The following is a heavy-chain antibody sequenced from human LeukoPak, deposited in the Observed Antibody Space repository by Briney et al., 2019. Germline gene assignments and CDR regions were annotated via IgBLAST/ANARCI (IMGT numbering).Heavy chain of an antibody. CDR3: AASYYDFWSGYPAAFDI. Sequence: GTSVKVSCKASGFTFTSSAMQWVRQARGQRLEWIGWIVVGSGNTNYAQKFQERVTITRDMSTSTAYMELSSLRSEDTAVYYCAASYYDFWSGYPAAFDIWGQGTMVTVSS. J-gene: IGHJ3*02. V-gene: IGHV1-58*02. D-gene: IGHD3-3*01. CDR2: IVVGSGNT. CDR1: GFTFTSSA.